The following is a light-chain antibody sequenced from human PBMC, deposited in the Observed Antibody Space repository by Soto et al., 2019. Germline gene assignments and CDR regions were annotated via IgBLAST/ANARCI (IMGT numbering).Light chain of an antibody. CDR3: QTWGTGPWV. CDR1: SGHSSYA. J-gene: IGLJ3*02. Sequence: QLVPTQSPSASASLGASVKLTCTLSSGHSSYAIAWHQQQPEKGPRYLMKLNSDGNHSKGDGIPDRFSGSSSGAERYLTISSLQSEDEADYYCQTWGTGPWVFGGGTKLTVL. V-gene: IGLV4-69*01. CDR2: LNSDGNH.